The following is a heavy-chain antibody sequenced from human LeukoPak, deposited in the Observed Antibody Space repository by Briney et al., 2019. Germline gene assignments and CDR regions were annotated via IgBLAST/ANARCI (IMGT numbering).Heavy chain of an antibody. CDR3: ARETTAGYTNWFDP. Sequence: GGSLRLSCAASGFTFSRYGIHWVRQAPGKGLEWVAVISYDGSNKYYADSVKGRFTISRDNSKNTLYLQMNSLRAEDTAVYYCARETTAGYTNWFDPWGQGTLVTVSS. J-gene: IGHJ5*02. D-gene: IGHD6-13*01. CDR1: GFTFSRYG. V-gene: IGHV3-30*03. CDR2: ISYDGSNK.